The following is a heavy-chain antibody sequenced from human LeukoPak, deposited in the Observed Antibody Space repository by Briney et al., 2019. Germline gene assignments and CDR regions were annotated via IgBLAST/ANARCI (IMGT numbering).Heavy chain of an antibody. Sequence: PGGSLRLSCAASGFTFSSYWMSWVRQAPGKGLQWVANIKQDGSEKYYVDSVKGRFTISRDNAKNSLYLQMNSLRAEDTAVYYCARGGYCSSPSCYLDYWGQGTLVTVSS. J-gene: IGHJ4*02. D-gene: IGHD2-2*01. CDR2: IKQDGSEK. CDR1: GFTFSSYW. V-gene: IGHV3-7*01. CDR3: ARGGYCSSPSCYLDY.